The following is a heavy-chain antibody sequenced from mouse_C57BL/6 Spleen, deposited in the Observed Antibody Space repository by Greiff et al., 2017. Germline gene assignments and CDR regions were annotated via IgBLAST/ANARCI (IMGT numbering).Heavy chain of an antibody. CDR3: ANGYFDY. V-gene: IGHV1-82*01. Sequence: QVQLQQSGPELVKPGASVKISCKASGYAFSSSWMNWVKQRPGKGLEWIGRIYPGDGDTNYNGKFKGKATLTADKSSSTAYMQLSSLTSEDSAVYFCANGYFDYWGKGTTLTVSS. J-gene: IGHJ2*01. CDR2: IYPGDGDT. CDR1: GYAFSSSW.